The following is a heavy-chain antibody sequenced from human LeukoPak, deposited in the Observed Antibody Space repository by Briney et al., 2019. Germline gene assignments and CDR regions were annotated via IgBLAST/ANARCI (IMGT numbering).Heavy chain of an antibody. CDR2: TNHSGST. CDR1: GGSFRGYY. CDR3: ARAPRKRIAAAGTVYYGMDA. V-gene: IGHV4-34*01. J-gene: IGHJ6*02. D-gene: IGHD6-13*01. Sequence: NTSETLSLTCAVYGGSFRGYYWSWIRQPQGKGLEWIGETNHSGSTNYNPSLKSRVTISVDTSKNQFSLKLSSVTAADTAVYYCARAPRKRIAAAGTVYYGMDAWGQGTTVTVSS.